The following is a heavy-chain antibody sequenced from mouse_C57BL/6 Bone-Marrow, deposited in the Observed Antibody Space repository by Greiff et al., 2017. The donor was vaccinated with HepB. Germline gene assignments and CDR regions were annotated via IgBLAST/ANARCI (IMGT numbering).Heavy chain of an antibody. V-gene: IGHV5-12*01. J-gene: IGHJ4*01. Sequence: EVQRVESGGGLVQPGGSLKLSCAASGFTFSDYYMYWVRQTPEKRLEWVAYISNGGGSTYYPDTVKGRFTISRDNAKNTLYLQMSRLKSEDTAMYYCARRGNCTDYWGQGTSVTVSS. D-gene: IGHD4-1*01. CDR3: ARRGNCTDY. CDR2: ISNGGGST. CDR1: GFTFSDYY.